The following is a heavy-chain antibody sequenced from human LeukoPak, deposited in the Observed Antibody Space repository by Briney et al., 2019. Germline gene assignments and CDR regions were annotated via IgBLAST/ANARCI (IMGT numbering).Heavy chain of an antibody. CDR3: VRDYLHSYGYNYFDY. J-gene: IGHJ4*02. D-gene: IGHD5-18*01. Sequence: GGSVRLSCAASGFTLSSYWMSWVRQAPGKGRVWVANIKQDGSEKYYVDTVKGRFTISRDNAKNSLYLQMNSLRAEDTAVYYCVRDYLHSYGYNYFDYWGQGTLVSVFS. CDR1: GFTLSSYW. CDR2: IKQDGSEK. V-gene: IGHV3-7*01.